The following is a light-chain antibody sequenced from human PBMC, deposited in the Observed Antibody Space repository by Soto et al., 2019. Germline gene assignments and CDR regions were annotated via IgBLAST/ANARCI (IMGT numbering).Light chain of an antibody. CDR2: EVS. V-gene: IGLV2-8*01. Sequence: QSVLTQPPSASGSPGQSVTISCTGTSIDVGDYNYVSWYQQHPGKAPKLMIYEVSKRPSGVPDRFSGSKSGNTASLTVSGLQAEDEADYYCSSYAGSLYVFGTGTKLTVL. CDR1: SIDVGDYNY. J-gene: IGLJ1*01. CDR3: SSYAGSLYV.